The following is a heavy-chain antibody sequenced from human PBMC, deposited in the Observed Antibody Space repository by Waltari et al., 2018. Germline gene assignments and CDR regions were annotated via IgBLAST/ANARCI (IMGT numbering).Heavy chain of an antibody. D-gene: IGHD3-10*01. Sequence: QVQLQESGPGLVKPSETLSLTCTASGGSISSYYWSWIRQPAGKGLEGTGRIYTSGSTNYNPSLKSRVTISVDKSKNQFSLKLSSVTAADTAVYYCARDQGSGSKNWFDPWGQGTLVTVSS. V-gene: IGHV4-4*07. J-gene: IGHJ5*02. CDR2: IYTSGST. CDR3: ARDQGSGSKNWFDP. CDR1: GGSISSYY.